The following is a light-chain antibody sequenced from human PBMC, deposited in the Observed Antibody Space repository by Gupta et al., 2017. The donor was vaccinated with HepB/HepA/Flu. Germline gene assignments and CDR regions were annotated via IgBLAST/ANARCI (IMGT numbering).Light chain of an antibody. CDR3: QQSYASPPT. CDR2: TTS. J-gene: IGKJ1*01. CDR1: QSIANY. V-gene: IGKV1-39*01. Sequence: DLQMTQSPSSLSPSVGDRVTITCRASQSIANYLNWYQQKPGKAPSLLIYTTSILQSGVPSRFSGSGSGTDFTLTISSLQPEDFATYYCQQSYASPPTFGQGTKVEIK.